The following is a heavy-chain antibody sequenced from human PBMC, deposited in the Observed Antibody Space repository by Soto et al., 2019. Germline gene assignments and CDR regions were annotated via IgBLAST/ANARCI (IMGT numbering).Heavy chain of an antibody. J-gene: IGHJ5*02. CDR1: GGSISSGGYY. CDR3: ARGGGNLQRNWFDP. Sequence: SETLSLTCTVSGGSISSGGYYWSWIRQHPGKGLEWIGYIYYSGSTYYNPSLKSRVTISVDTSKNQFSLKLSSVTAADTAVYYCARGGGNLQRNWFDPWGQGTLVTVSS. V-gene: IGHV4-31*03. D-gene: IGHD3-16*01. CDR2: IYYSGST.